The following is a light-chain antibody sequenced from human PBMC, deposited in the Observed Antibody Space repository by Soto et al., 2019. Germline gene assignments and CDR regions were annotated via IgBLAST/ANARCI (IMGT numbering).Light chain of an antibody. Sequence: EKVMTQSPATLSVSPGERATLSCRASESISSNLAWYQQKPGQAPRLLIYGASTRATGIPARFNGSGSGTEFTLTINSLQSEDFALYYCQHYYSWPPLFGPGTKVDIK. CDR2: GAS. V-gene: IGKV3-15*01. J-gene: IGKJ3*01. CDR1: ESISSN. CDR3: QHYYSWPPL.